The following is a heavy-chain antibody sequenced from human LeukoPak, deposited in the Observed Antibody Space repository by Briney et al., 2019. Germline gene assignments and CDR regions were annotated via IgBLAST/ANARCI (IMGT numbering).Heavy chain of an antibody. V-gene: IGHV1-2*02. CDR3: ARLLRTGDLLRGNAFDI. CDR2: INPNSGGT. Sequence: GASVKVSCKASGYTFTGYYMHWERQAPGQGLEWMGWINPNSGGTNYAQKFQGRVTMTRDTSISTAYMELSRLRSDDTAVYYCARLLRTGDLLRGNAFDIWGQGTMVTVSS. D-gene: IGHD7-27*01. J-gene: IGHJ3*02. CDR1: GYTFTGYY.